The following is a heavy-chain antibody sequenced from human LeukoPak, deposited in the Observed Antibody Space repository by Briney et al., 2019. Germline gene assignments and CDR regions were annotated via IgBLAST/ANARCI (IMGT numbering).Heavy chain of an antibody. Sequence: GGSLRLSCAASGFTFSSYSMNWVRQAPGKGLEWVSSISSSSSYIYYADSVKGRFTISRDNAKNSLYLQMISLRAEDTAVYYCARADDGDYSILDAFDIWGQGTMVTVSS. CDR3: ARADDGDYSILDAFDI. CDR1: GFTFSSYS. V-gene: IGHV3-21*01. CDR2: ISSSSSYI. J-gene: IGHJ3*02. D-gene: IGHD4-17*01.